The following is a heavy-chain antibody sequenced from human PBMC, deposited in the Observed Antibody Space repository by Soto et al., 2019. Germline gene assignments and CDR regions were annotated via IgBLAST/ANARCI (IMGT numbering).Heavy chain of an antibody. CDR2: IYYSGST. D-gene: IGHD6-6*01. V-gene: IGHV4-59*01. CDR1: GGSISSYY. Sequence: QVQLQESGPGLVKPSETLSLTCTVSGGSISSYYWSWIRQPPGKGLEWIGYIYYSGSTNYNPSLKSRVTISVDTSKNQFSLKLSSVTAADTAVYYCARDWGAEYSRSRGYYYYGMDVWGQGTTVTVSS. CDR3: ARDWGAEYSRSRGYYYYGMDV. J-gene: IGHJ6*02.